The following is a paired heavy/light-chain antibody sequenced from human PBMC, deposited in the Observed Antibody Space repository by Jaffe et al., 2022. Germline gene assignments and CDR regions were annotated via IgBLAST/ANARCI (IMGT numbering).Heavy chain of an antibody. CDR1: GFTFSLYG. J-gene: IGHJ4*02. V-gene: IGHV3-30*18. CDR2: ISDDGRNK. Sequence: QVQLVESGGGVVQPGRSLSLSCAASGFTFSLYGMHWVRQAPGKGLEWVALISDDGRNKNYGDSVKGRFTISRDNSKNTVYLQMNNLRAEDTAVYFCAKTPGTFGGPGLDYWGQGTLVTVSS. CDR3: AKTPGTFGGPGLDY. D-gene: IGHD3-16*01.
Light chain of an antibody. J-gene: IGKJ1*01. CDR2: KAS. CDR1: QSISPW. CDR3: QHYDSYPWT. Sequence: DIQMTQSPSTLSASVGDRVTITCRASQSISPWLAWYQQKPGKAPNLLIYKASSLESGVPSRFSGSGTGAEFTLTISSLQPDDFATYYCQHYDSYPWTFGQGTKVEIK. V-gene: IGKV1-5*03.